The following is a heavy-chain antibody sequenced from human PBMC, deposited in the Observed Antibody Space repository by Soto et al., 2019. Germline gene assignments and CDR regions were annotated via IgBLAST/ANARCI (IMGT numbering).Heavy chain of an antibody. D-gene: IGHD1-1*01. CDR1: GFTFSSYD. J-gene: IGHJ6*02. CDR3: TREWRNQLNYYYGMDV. V-gene: IGHV3-13*01. CDR2: IGTAGDT. Sequence: GGSLRLSCAASGFTFSSYDMNWVRQATGKGLEWVSAIGTAGDTYYPGSVKGRFTISRENAKNSLYLQMNSLRAEDTAVYNCTREWRNQLNYYYGMDVWGQGTTVTVSS.